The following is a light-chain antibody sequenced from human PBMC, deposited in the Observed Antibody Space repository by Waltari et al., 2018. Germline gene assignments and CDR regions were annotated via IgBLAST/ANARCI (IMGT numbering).Light chain of an antibody. CDR1: QNIGSF. V-gene: IGKV1-39*01. Sequence: IQMTQSPPSLSASVGDRVTITCRAGQNIGSFLNWYQQRPGKAPNLLIFAASSLQSGVPSRFSGGGSGTDFTLTISSLQPEDFATYYCQQSYSTSWMFGQGTKVEIK. J-gene: IGKJ1*01. CDR2: AAS. CDR3: QQSYSTSWM.